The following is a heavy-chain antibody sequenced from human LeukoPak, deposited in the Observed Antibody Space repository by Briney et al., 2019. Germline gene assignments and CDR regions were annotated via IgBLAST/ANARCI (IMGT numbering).Heavy chain of an antibody. CDR3: ARASYYDSSGYYYRPSYFDY. CDR2: ISGSGGST. J-gene: IGHJ4*02. CDR1: GFTFSSYA. D-gene: IGHD3-22*01. Sequence: GGSLRLSCAASGFTFSSYAMSWVRQAPGKGLEWVSAISGSGGSTYYADSVKGRFTISRDNAKNSLYLQMNSLRAEDTAVYYCARASYYDSSGYYYRPSYFDYWGQGTLVTVSS. V-gene: IGHV3-23*01.